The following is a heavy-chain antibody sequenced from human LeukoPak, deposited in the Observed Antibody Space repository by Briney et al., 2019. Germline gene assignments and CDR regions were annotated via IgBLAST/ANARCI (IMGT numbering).Heavy chain of an antibody. CDR3: ARGYCSGGSCYSNYFDY. V-gene: IGHV3-21*01. D-gene: IGHD2-15*01. CDR1: GFTFSRYS. Sequence: AGGSLRLSCAASGFTFSRYSMNWVRQGPGKGLEWVSSISSSSSYIYYADSVKGRFTISRDNAKNSLYLQMNSLGAEDTAVYYCARGYCSGGSCYSNYFDYWGQGTLVTVSS. J-gene: IGHJ4*02. CDR2: ISSSSSYI.